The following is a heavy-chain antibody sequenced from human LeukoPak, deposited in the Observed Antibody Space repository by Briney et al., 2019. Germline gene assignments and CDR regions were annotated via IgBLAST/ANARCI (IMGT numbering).Heavy chain of an antibody. D-gene: IGHD6-19*01. V-gene: IGHV4-61*02. CDR1: GGSISSGSYY. J-gene: IGHJ6*03. Sequence: SQTLSLTCTISGGSISSGSYYWSWIRQPAGKGLEWIGRIYTSGSTNYNPSLKSRVTISVDTCKNQFSLKLSSVTAAATAVYYCARDLSGWNPASYYYYMDVWGKGTTVTVSS. CDR3: ARDLSGWNPASYYYYMDV. CDR2: IYTSGST.